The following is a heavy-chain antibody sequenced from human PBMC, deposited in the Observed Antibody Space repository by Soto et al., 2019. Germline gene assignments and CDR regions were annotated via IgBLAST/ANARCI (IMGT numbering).Heavy chain of an antibody. CDR2: IYYSGST. CDR1: GGSISSGGYY. V-gene: IGHV4-31*03. Sequence: TSETLSLTCTVSGGSISSGGYYWSWIRQHPGKGLEWIGYIYYSGSTYYNPSLKSRVTISVDTSKNQFSLKLSSVTAADTAVYYCARERSTHYYMDVWGKGTTVTVSS. D-gene: IGHD2-2*01. CDR3: ARERSTHYYMDV. J-gene: IGHJ6*03.